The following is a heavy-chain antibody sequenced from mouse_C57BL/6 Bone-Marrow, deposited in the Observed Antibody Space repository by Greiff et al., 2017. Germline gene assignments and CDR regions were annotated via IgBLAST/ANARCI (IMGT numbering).Heavy chain of an antibody. V-gene: IGHV2-2*01. J-gene: IGHJ4*01. CDR1: GFSLTSYG. CDR3: ATQFITTVVAYYYAMDY. CDR2: IWSGGST. D-gene: IGHD1-1*01. Sequence: VKLVESGPGLVQPSQSLSITCTVSGFSLTSYGVHWVRQSPGKGLEWLGVIWSGGSTDYNAAFISRLSISKDNSKSQVFFKMNSLQADDTAIYYCATQFITTVVAYYYAMDYWGQGTSVTVSS.